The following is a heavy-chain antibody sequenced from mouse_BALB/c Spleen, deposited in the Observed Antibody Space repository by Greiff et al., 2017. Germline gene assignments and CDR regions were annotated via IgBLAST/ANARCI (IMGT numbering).Heavy chain of an antibody. Sequence: EVQGVESGTVLARPGASVKMSCKASGYSFTSYWMHWVKQRPGQGLEWIGAIYPGNSDTSYNQKFKGKAKLTAVTSASTAYMELSSLTNEDSAVYYCTRNVDYYGSSYSFDYWGQGTTLTVSS. CDR3: TRNVDYYGSSYSFDY. J-gene: IGHJ2*01. V-gene: IGHV1-5*01. CDR1: GYSFTSYW. CDR2: IYPGNSDT. D-gene: IGHD1-1*01.